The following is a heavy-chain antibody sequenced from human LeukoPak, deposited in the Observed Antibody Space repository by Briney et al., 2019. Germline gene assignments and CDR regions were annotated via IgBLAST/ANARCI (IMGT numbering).Heavy chain of an antibody. D-gene: IGHD3-3*01. CDR1: GYTFTGYY. J-gene: IGHJ4*02. V-gene: IGHV1-46*01. Sequence: ASVKVSCKASGYTFTGYYMHWVRQAPGQGLEWMGIINPSGGSTSYAQKFQGRVTMTRDTSTSTAYMELSSLRSEDTAVYYCARGRLAHFNSITIFGVAPDYWGQGTLVTVSS. CDR2: INPSGGST. CDR3: ARGRLAHFNSITIFGVAPDY.